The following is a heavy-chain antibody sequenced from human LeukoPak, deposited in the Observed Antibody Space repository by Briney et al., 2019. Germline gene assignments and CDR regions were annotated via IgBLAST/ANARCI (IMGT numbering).Heavy chain of an antibody. CDR1: GVSVSSNSAT. Sequence: SQTLSVTCAISGVSVSSNSATWNWIRQSPSRCLEWLGRTYYRSKWYNDYAVSVKSRITINPDTSNNQFSLHLNSVTPEDTAVYFCARNLPVAGYFDYWGQGTLVTVSS. J-gene: IGHJ4*02. V-gene: IGHV6-1*01. CDR2: TYYRSKWYN. D-gene: IGHD6-19*01. CDR3: ARNLPVAGYFDY.